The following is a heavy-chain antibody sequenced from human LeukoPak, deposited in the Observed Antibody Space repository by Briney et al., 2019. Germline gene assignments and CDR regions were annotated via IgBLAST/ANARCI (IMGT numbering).Heavy chain of an antibody. CDR3: ARDSYYDILTGPVLYYFDY. J-gene: IGHJ4*02. CDR1: GGPISSYY. V-gene: IGHV4-4*07. CDR2: IYTSGST. Sequence: SETLSLTCTVSGGPISSYYWSWIRQPAGKGLEWIGRIYTSGSTNYNPSLKSRVTMSVDTSKNQFSLKLSSVTAADTAVYYCARDSYYDILTGPVLYYFDYWGQGTLVTVSS. D-gene: IGHD3-9*01.